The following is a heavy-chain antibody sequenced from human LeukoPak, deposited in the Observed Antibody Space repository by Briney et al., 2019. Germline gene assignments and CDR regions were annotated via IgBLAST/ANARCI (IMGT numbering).Heavy chain of an antibody. V-gene: IGHV4-4*07. D-gene: IGHD6-13*01. Sequence: SETLSLTCTVSGGSISSYYWSWIRQPAGKGLEWIGRIYTSGSTNYNPSLKSRVTMSVDTSKNQFSLKLSSVTAADTAVYYCARIPAVYSSSWYNPGGYFDYWGQGTLVTVSS. CDR2: IYTSGST. CDR1: GGSISSYY. CDR3: ARIPAVYSSSWYNPGGYFDY. J-gene: IGHJ4*02.